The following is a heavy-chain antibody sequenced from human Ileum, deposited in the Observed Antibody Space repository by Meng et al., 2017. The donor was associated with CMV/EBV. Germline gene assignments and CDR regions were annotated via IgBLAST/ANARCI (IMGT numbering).Heavy chain of an antibody. CDR1: GASIKNYN. J-gene: IGHJ4*02. D-gene: IGHD3-16*01. CDR2: IQVIGHT. CDR3: AGSRPGGGACDY. Sequence: VPLKELGPGLWKPSETLSLTCIVSGASIKNYNWNWVRQPAGQGLEWIGLIQVIGHTVYNPSLKSRVTVSLDASKSQFSLTLNSVTAADTATYYCAGSRPGGGACDYWGQGILVTVSS. V-gene: IGHV4-4*07.